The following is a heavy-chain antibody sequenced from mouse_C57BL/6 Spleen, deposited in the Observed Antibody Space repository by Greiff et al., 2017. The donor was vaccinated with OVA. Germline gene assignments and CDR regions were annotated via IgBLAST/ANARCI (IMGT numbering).Heavy chain of an antibody. CDR1: GYTFTSYW. CDR2: IDPSDSYT. D-gene: IGHD1-1*01. V-gene: IGHV1-69*01. CDR3: ASGYYGSSPPFAY. Sequence: VQLQQPGAELVMPGASVKLSCKASGYTFTSYWMHWVKQRPGQGLEWIGEIDPSDSYTNYNQKFKGKSTLTVDKSSSTAYMQLSSLTSEDSAVYYCASGYYGSSPPFAYWGQGTLVTVSA. J-gene: IGHJ3*01.